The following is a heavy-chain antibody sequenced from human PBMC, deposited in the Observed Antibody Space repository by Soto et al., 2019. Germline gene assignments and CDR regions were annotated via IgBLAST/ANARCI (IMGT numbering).Heavy chain of an antibody. Sequence: SETLSLTCAVYGGSFSGYYWSWIRQPPGKGLEWIGEINHSGSTNYNPSLKSRVTISVDTSKNQFSLKLSSVTAADTAVYYCARGLPWLVRGGYYFDYWGQGTLVTVS. CDR1: GGSFSGYY. J-gene: IGHJ4*02. D-gene: IGHD6-19*01. CDR3: ARGLPWLVRGGYYFDY. CDR2: INHSGST. V-gene: IGHV4-34*01.